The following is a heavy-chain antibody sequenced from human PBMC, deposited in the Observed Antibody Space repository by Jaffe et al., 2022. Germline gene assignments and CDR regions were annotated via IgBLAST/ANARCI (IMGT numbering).Heavy chain of an antibody. CDR3: ARDRATVTTRAGVAFDI. V-gene: IGHV3-48*01. CDR1: GFTFSSYS. D-gene: IGHD4-17*01. J-gene: IGHJ3*02. Sequence: EVQLVESGGGLVQPGGSLRLSCAASGFTFSSYSMNWVRQAPGKGLEWVSYISSSSSTIYYADSVKGRFTISRDNAKNSLYLQMNSLRAEDTAVYYCARDRATVTTRAGVAFDIWGQGTMVTVSS. CDR2: ISSSSSTI.